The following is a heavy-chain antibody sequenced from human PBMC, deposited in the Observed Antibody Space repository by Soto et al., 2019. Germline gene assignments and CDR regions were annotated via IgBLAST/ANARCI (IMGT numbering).Heavy chain of an antibody. CDR2: IYYSGST. D-gene: IGHD3-22*01. V-gene: IGHV4-30-4*01. CDR1: GGSISSGDYY. Sequence: SETLSLTCTVSGGSISSGDYYWSWIRQPPGKGLEWIGYIYYSGSTYYNPSLKSRVTISVDTSKTQFSLKLSSVTAAGTAVYYCARIYDSSGAASAFDIWGQGTMVTVSS. J-gene: IGHJ3*02. CDR3: ARIYDSSGAASAFDI.